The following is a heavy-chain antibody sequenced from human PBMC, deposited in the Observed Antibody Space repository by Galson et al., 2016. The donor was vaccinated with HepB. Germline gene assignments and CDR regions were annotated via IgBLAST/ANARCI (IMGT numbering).Heavy chain of an antibody. D-gene: IGHD2-15*01. J-gene: IGHJ5*02. Sequence: SETLSLTCAVYGGSLSGYYWSWIRQPPGKGLEWIGESNHSGSTHYNPSLKSRVTISVDTSKNQFSLKLSSVTAADTALYYCAQQDIAVVVAASGINRSNWFDPWGQGTLVTVSS. CDR3: AQQDIAVVVAASGINRSNWFDP. CDR2: SNHSGST. CDR1: GGSLSGYY. V-gene: IGHV4-34*01.